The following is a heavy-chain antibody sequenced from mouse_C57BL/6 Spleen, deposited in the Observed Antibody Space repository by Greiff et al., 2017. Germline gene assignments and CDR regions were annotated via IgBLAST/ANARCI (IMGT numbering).Heavy chain of an antibody. D-gene: IGHD1-1*01. J-gene: IGHJ2*01. Sequence: VQLQQPGAELVMPGASVKLSCKASGYTFTSYWMHWVKQRPGQGLEWIGEIDPSDSYTNYNQKFKGKSTLTVDKSSSTAYMQLSSLTSEDSAVYYCARSYYGSSFHYFDYWGQGTTLTVSS. V-gene: IGHV1-69*01. CDR3: ARSYYGSSFHYFDY. CDR1: GYTFTSYW. CDR2: IDPSDSYT.